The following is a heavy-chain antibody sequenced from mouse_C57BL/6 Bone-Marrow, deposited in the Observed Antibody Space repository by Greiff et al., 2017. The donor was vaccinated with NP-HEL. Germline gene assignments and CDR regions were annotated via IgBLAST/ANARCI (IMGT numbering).Heavy chain of an antibody. CDR1: GYSITSDY. V-gene: IGHV3-8*01. CDR3: ARGITGYGSSYYYFDD. Sequence: VQLQQSGPGLAKPSPTLSLTCSVTGYSITSDYWNWIRKFPGNKLEYMGYISYSGSTYYNPSLKSRISITRDTSKNQYYLQLNSVTTEDTATYYGARGITGYGSSYYYFDDWGQGTTLTVSS. J-gene: IGHJ2*01. CDR2: ISYSGST. D-gene: IGHD1-1*01.